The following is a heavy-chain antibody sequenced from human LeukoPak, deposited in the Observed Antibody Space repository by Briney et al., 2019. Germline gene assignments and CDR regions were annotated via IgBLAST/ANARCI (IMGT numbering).Heavy chain of an antibody. CDR3: ARARARYCGGGSCYWDWFDP. V-gene: IGHV1-46*01. CDR1: GYTFTSYY. Sequence: GASVKVSCRASGYTFTSYYMHWVRQAPGQGLDWMGIINPSGGSTSYAQKFQGRVTMTRDTSTSTVYMELSSLRSEDTAVYYCARARARYCGGGSCYWDWFDPWGQGTLVTVSS. J-gene: IGHJ5*02. CDR2: INPSGGST. D-gene: IGHD2-15*01.